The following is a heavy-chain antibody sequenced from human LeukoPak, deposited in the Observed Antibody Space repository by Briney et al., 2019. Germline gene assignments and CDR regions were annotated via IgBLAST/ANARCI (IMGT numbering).Heavy chain of an antibody. V-gene: IGHV4-30-2*01. Sequence: SETLSLTCAVSGLSITSGGYSWSWIRQPPGKGLEWIGYIYHSGSTYYHPSLKSRVTISVDRSKNQFSLKLSSVTAADTAVYYCASGRLGELSSNLDYWGQGALVTVSS. D-gene: IGHD3-16*02. CDR2: IYHSGST. CDR3: ASGRLGELSSNLDY. J-gene: IGHJ4*02. CDR1: GLSITSGGYS.